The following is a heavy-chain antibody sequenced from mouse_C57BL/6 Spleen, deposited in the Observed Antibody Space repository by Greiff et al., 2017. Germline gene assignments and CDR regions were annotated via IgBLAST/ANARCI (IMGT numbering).Heavy chain of an antibody. CDR1: GYTFTSYW. CDR3: ARPCEDVRWYFDV. CDR2: IHPNSGST. V-gene: IGHV1-64*01. Sequence: QVQLQQPGAELVKPGASVKLSCKASGYTFTSYWMHWVKQRPGQGLEWIGMIHPNSGSTNYNEKFKSKATLTVDKSSSTAYMQLSSLTSEDSAVYYWARPCEDVRWYFDVWGTGTTVTVSS. J-gene: IGHJ1*03.